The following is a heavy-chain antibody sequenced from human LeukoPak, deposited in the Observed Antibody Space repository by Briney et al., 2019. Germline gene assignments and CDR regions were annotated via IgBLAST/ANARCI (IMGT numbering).Heavy chain of an antibody. D-gene: IGHD3-10*01. CDR3: ARGYYYRR. J-gene: IGHJ4*02. CDR2: IYADGSS. Sequence: SQTLSLTCTASGGSVSSDNSYWNWIRQPAGKGLEWIGRIYADGSSTYNPSLKSRVTISVDTSKNQFSLRLTSMTAADTAVYYCARGYYYRRWGQGTLVTVSS. CDR1: GGSVSSDNSY. V-gene: IGHV4-61*02.